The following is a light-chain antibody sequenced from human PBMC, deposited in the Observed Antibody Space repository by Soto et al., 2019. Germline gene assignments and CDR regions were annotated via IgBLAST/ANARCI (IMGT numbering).Light chain of an antibody. J-gene: IGKJ1*01. V-gene: IGKV3-15*01. CDR3: QQYNNWPPIN. Sequence: EIVMTQSPATLSVSPGERATLSCRASQSVSSNLAWYQQKPGQAPRLLIYGASTRATGIPARFSGSGSGTEFTLTISSLQSEDFAVYYCQQYNNWPPINFGQGTKV. CDR1: QSVSSN. CDR2: GAS.